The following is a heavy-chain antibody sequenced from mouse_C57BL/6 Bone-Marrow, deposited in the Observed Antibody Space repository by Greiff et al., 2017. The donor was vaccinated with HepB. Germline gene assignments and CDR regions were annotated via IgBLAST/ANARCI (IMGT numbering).Heavy chain of an antibody. CDR2: IDPENGDT. CDR3: TTYYGNYWFAY. J-gene: IGHJ3*01. CDR1: GFNIKDDY. D-gene: IGHD2-1*01. Sequence: VHVKQSGAELVRPGASVKLSCTASGFNIKDDYMHWVKQRPEQGLEWIGWIDPENGDTEYASKFQGKATITADTSSNTAYLQLSSLISEDTAVYYCTTYYGNYWFAYWGQGTLVTVSA. V-gene: IGHV14-4*01.